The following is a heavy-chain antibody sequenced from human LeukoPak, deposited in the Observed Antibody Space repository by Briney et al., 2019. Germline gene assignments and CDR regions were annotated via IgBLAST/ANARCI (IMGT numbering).Heavy chain of an antibody. J-gene: IGHJ3*02. CDR3: ATSTRRDAFGI. Sequence: GGSLRLSCAASGLTFSNYAISWVRPAPGKGLEWVSAISGSGGSTYYADSVKGRFTISRDNSKNTLYLQMNSLRAEDTAVYYCATSTRRDAFGIWGQGTMVTVSS. CDR1: GLTFSNYA. D-gene: IGHD2-2*01. CDR2: ISGSGGST. V-gene: IGHV3-23*01.